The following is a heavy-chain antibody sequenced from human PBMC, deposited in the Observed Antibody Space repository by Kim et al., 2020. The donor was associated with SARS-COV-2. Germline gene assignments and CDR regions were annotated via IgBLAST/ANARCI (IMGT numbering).Heavy chain of an antibody. Sequence: GGSLRLSCAASGFTFDDYAMHWVRQAPGKGLEWVSGISWNSGSIGYADSVKGRFTISRDNAKNSLYLQMNSLRAEDTALYYCAKGGWVVWFGEGTRMDVWGQGTTVTVSS. CDR2: ISWNSGSI. V-gene: IGHV3-9*01. J-gene: IGHJ6*02. D-gene: IGHD3-10*01. CDR1: GFTFDDYA. CDR3: AKGGWVVWFGEGTRMDV.